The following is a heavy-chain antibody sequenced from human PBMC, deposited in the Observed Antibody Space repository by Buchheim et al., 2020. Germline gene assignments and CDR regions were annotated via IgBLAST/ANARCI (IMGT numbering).Heavy chain of an antibody. CDR1: GGSISSGVYY. Sequence: QVQLQESGPGLVKPSQTLSLTCTVSGGSISSGVYYWSWIRQHPGKGLEWIGYIYYSGSTDYNPSLNSRVTISVDTSKNPFPLKLSSVTAADTAVYYCARWVRSGYPWAAFDFWGQGTL. CDR2: IYYSGST. D-gene: IGHD5-18*01. J-gene: IGHJ4*02. CDR3: ARWVRSGYPWAAFDF. V-gene: IGHV4-31*03.